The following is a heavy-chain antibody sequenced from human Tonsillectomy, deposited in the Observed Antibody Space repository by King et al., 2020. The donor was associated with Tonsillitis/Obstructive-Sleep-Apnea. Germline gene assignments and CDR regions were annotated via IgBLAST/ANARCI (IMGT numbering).Heavy chain of an antibody. CDR2: INHSGST. J-gene: IGHJ4*02. CDR1: GGSFSGYY. D-gene: IGHD2-2*01. Sequence: VQLQQWGAGLLKPSETLSLTCAVYGGSFSGYYWSWIRQPPGKGLEWIGEINHSGSTNYNPSLKSRVTISVDTSKNQFSLKLSSVTAADTAVYYCAAGYCSSTSCYRFDYWGQGTLVTVSS. V-gene: IGHV4-34*01. CDR3: AAGYCSSTSCYRFDY.